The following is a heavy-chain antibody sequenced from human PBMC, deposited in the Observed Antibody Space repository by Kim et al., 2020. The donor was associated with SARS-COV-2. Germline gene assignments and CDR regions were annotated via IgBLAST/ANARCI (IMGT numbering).Heavy chain of an antibody. D-gene: IGHD3-10*01. J-gene: IGHJ4*01. CDR1: GFSFSGYA. CDR3: AKSPRYGSGNYFNSLFD. Sequence: GGSLSLSCAASGFSFSGYAMTWVRQAPGKGLEWVSGISGSGGSTSYADSVKGRFSTSRDNSKNNLYLQMNRLRAEDTAVYYCAKSPRYGSGNYFNSLFD. V-gene: IGHV3-23*01. CDR2: ISGSGGST.